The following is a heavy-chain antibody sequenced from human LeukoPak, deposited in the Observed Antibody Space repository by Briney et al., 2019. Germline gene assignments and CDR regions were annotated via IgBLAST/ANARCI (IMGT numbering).Heavy chain of an antibody. Sequence: SETLSLTCAVYGGSFSHYYWSWIRQPPGKGLEWIGEINHSGSTNYSPSLKSRVTISVDTSKNQFSLKLSSVTAADTAVYYCARDLYSSRTNDAFVIWGQGTMVTVSS. CDR3: ARDLYSSRTNDAFVI. V-gene: IGHV4-34*01. CDR1: GGSFSHYY. D-gene: IGHD6-13*01. CDR2: INHSGST. J-gene: IGHJ3*02.